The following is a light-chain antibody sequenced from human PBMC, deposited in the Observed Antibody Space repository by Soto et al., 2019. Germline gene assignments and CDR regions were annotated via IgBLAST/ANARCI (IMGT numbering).Light chain of an antibody. CDR3: QQYGSSPGT. J-gene: IGKJ1*01. V-gene: IGKV3-20*01. CDR2: GAS. CDR1: QSVSSTY. Sequence: EIVLTQSPGTLSLSPGERATLSCRASQSVSSTYLAWYQQKPGQAPRLLTYGASSRPTGIPDRFSGSGSGTDFTLIISRLETEDFAVYYCQQYGSSPGTFGQATKVDIK.